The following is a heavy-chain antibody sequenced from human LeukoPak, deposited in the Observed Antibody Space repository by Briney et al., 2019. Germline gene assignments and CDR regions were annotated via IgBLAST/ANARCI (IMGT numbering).Heavy chain of an antibody. CDR3: ARHGSDFWSGLADGWFDP. CDR2: IYPGDSDT. D-gene: IGHD3-3*01. CDR1: GYSFTSYW. V-gene: IGHV5-51*01. J-gene: IGHJ5*02. Sequence: GESLKISCKGSGYSFTSYWIGWVRQMPGKGLEWMGIIYPGDSDTRYSPSFQGQVTISADKSISTAYLQWSSLKASDTAMYYCARHGSDFWSGLADGWFDPWGQGTLVTVSS.